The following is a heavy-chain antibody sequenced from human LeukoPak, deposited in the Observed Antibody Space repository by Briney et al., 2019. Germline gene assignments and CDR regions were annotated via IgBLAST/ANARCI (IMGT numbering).Heavy chain of an antibody. CDR3: ARDWEYSGSYCAY. J-gene: IGHJ4*02. D-gene: IGHD1-26*01. CDR1: GYTFTGYY. CDR2: INPNSGGT. V-gene: IGHV1-2*02. Sequence: ASVKVSCKASGYTFTGYYMHWVRQAPGQGLEWMGWINPNSGGTNYAQKLQGRVTMTTDTSTSTAYMELRSLRSDDTAVYYCARDWEYSGSYCAYWGQGTLVTVSS.